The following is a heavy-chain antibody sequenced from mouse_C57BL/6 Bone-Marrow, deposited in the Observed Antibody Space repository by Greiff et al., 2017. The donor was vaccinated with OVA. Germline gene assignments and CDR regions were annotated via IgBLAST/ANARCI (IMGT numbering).Heavy chain of an antibody. Sequence: EVQLQQSGAELVRPGASVKLSCTASGLNIKDDYMHWVKQRPEQGLEWIGWIDPENGDTEYASKFQGKATITADTSSNTAYLQLSSLTSEDTAVYYCTSYGSKGGYYFDYWGQGTTLTVSS. CDR3: TSYGSKGGYYFDY. CDR2: IDPENGDT. J-gene: IGHJ2*01. V-gene: IGHV14-4*01. CDR1: GLNIKDDY. D-gene: IGHD1-1*01.